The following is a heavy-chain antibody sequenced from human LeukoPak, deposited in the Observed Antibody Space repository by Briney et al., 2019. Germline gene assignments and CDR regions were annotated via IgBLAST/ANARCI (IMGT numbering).Heavy chain of an antibody. V-gene: IGHV3-11*05. D-gene: IGHD3-9*01. CDR2: ISGSSSYI. CDR1: GFTFSDYY. J-gene: IGHJ4*02. Sequence: GWSLRLSCAASGFTFSDYYMSWIRQAPGKGLEWVSYISGSSSYINYADSVKGRFTISRDNAKNSLYLQMNSLRAEDTAVYYCAKDYQTAPHDMFDYWGQGTLVTVSS. CDR3: AKDYQTAPHDMFDY.